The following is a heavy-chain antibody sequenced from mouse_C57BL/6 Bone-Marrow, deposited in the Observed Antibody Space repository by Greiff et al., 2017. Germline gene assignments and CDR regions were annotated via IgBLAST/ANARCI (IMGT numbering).Heavy chain of an antibody. Sequence: VQLQESGPELVKPGASVKISCKASGYAFSSSWMNWVKQRPGKGLEWIGRIYPGDGDTNYNGKFKGKATLTADKSSSPAYMQLSSLTSEDSADYFGARSGIDDYAWFAYWGQGTRVTVSA. CDR2: IYPGDGDT. CDR1: GYAFSSSW. J-gene: IGHJ3*01. V-gene: IGHV1-82*01. D-gene: IGHD2-13*01. CDR3: ARSGIDDYAWFAY.